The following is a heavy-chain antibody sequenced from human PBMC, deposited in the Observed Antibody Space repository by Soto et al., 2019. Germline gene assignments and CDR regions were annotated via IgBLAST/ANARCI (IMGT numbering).Heavy chain of an antibody. CDR1: GGSFSGYY. CDR2: INHSGRT. V-gene: IGHV4-34*01. CDR3: AVLITSMVFDY. D-gene: IGHD5-18*01. J-gene: IGHJ4*02. Sequence: PSETLSLTCAVYGGSFSGYYWSWIRQPPGKGLEWIGQINHSGRTNYNPSLKSRVTISVDTSKNQFSLKLSSVTAADTAVYYCAVLITSMVFDYWGQGTLVTVSS.